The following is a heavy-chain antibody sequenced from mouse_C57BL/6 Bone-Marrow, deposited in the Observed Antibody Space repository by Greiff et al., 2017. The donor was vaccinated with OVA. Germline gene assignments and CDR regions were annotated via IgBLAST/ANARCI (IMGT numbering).Heavy chain of an antibody. Sequence: SGAELVRPGASVTLSCKASGYTFTDYEMHWVKQTPVHGLEWIGAIDPETGGTAYNQKFKGKAILTADKSSSTAYLELRSLTSEDSAVYYCRYYYGSGAMDYWGQGTSVTVSS. CDR1: GYTFTDYE. D-gene: IGHD1-1*01. CDR3: RYYYGSGAMDY. CDR2: IDPETGGT. J-gene: IGHJ4*01. V-gene: IGHV1-15*01.